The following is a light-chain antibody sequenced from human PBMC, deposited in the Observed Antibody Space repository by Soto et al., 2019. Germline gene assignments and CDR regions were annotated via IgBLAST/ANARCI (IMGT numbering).Light chain of an antibody. CDR1: QSISSW. J-gene: IGKJ1*01. Sequence: DIQMTQSPSTLSASVGDRVTITCRASQSISSWLAWYQQKPGQAPKLLIYKASSLESGVPSRFSGSGSGTEFTLTISSLQPDDFATYYSQQYNSYSPGGTFGQGTKVEIK. CDR2: KAS. V-gene: IGKV1-5*03. CDR3: QQYNSYSPGGT.